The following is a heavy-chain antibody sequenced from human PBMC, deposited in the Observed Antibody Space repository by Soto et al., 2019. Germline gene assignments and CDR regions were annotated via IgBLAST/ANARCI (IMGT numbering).Heavy chain of an antibody. D-gene: IGHD6-13*01. CDR3: AHKGTAAATRGWFDP. V-gene: IGHV2-5*01. J-gene: IGHJ5*02. Sequence: QITLKESGPTLVKATQTLTLTCTFSGFSLSTSGVGVGWIRQPPGKALEWLALIYWNDDKRYSPSLKSRLTITKDISKNQVVLTMTNMDPVDTATYYCAHKGTAAATRGWFDPWGQGTLVTVSS. CDR1: GFSLSTSGVG. CDR2: IYWNDDK.